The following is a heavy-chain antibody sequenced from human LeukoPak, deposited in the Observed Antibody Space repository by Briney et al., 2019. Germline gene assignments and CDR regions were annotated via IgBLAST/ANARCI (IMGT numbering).Heavy chain of an antibody. J-gene: IGHJ6*03. Sequence: SVKVSCKASGGTFSSYAISWVRQAPGQSLEWMGGIIPIFGTANYAQKFQGRVTITADESTSTAYMELSSLRSEDTAVYYCARTDLDCSSTSCYTSGSRWPYYYYYMDVWGKGTTVTVSS. CDR1: GGTFSSYA. CDR3: ARTDLDCSSTSCYTSGSRWPYYYYYMDV. V-gene: IGHV1-69*13. D-gene: IGHD2-2*02. CDR2: IIPIFGTA.